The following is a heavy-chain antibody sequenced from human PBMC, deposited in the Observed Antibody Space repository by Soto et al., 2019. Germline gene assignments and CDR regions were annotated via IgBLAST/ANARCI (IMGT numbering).Heavy chain of an antibody. J-gene: IGHJ6*02. CDR3: ARDYCSSTSCYPGGMDV. Sequence: EVQLVPSGAEVKKPGESLKISCKGSGYSFTSYWIGWVRQMPGKGLEWMGIIYPGDSDTRYSPSFQGQVTISADKSISTAYLQWSSLKASDTAMYYCARDYCSSTSCYPGGMDVWGQGTTVTVSS. CDR1: GYSFTSYW. CDR2: IYPGDSDT. V-gene: IGHV5-51*01. D-gene: IGHD2-2*01.